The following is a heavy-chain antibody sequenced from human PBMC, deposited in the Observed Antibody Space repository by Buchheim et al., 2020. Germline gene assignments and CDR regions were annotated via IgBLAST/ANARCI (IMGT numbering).Heavy chain of an antibody. CDR3: AREGCGGSCSYYYYGMDV. D-gene: IGHD2-15*01. J-gene: IGHJ6*02. CDR1: GFTFSSYW. V-gene: IGHV3-7*03. CDR2: IKQDGSEK. Sequence: EVQLVESGGGLVQPGGSLRLSCAASGFTFSSYWMSWVRQAPGKGLEWVANIKQDGSEKYYVDSVKGRFTISRDNAKNSLYLQMNSLRAEDTAVYYCAREGCGGSCSYYYYGMDVWGQGTT.